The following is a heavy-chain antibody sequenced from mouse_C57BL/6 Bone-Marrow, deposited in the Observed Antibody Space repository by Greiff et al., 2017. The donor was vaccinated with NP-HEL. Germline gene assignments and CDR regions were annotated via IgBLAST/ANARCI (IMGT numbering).Heavy chain of an antibody. CDR3: TRAFYYYGSRGFAY. CDR2: IDPETGGT. CDR1: GYTFTDYE. Sequence: QVHVKQSGAELVRPGASVTLSCKASGYTFTDYEMHWVKQTPVHGLEWIGAIDPETGGTAYNQKFKGKAILTADKSSSTAYMELRSLTSEDSAVYYCTRAFYYYGSRGFAYWGQGTLVTVSA. D-gene: IGHD1-1*01. V-gene: IGHV1-15*01. J-gene: IGHJ3*01.